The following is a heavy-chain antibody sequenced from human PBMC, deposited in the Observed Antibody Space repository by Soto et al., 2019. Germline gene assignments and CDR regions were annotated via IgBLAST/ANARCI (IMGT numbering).Heavy chain of an antibody. D-gene: IGHD6-19*01. CDR1: GFTFSSYG. Sequence: QVQLVESGGGVVQPGRSLRLSCAASGFTFSSYGMHWVRQAPGKGLEWVAVISYDGSNKYYADSVKGRFTISRDKSKNTLYLQMNSLRAEDTAVYYCAKDGQWLEPPYGAFDIWGRGTMVSVSS. CDR3: AKDGQWLEPPYGAFDI. CDR2: ISYDGSNK. V-gene: IGHV3-30*18. J-gene: IGHJ3*02.